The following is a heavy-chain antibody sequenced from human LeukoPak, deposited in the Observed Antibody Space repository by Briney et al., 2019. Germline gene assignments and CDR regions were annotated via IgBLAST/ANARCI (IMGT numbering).Heavy chain of an antibody. CDR1: GGTFSSYA. CDR3: ASSIAAAGTMVDYYYYMDV. V-gene: IGHV1-69*05. CDR2: IIPIFGTA. J-gene: IGHJ6*03. D-gene: IGHD6-13*01. Sequence: SVKVSCKASGGTFSSYAISWVRQAPGQGLEWMGGIIPIFGTANYAQKFQGRVTITTDESTSTAYMELSSLRSEDTAVYYCASSIAAAGTMVDYYYYMDVWGKGTTVTVSS.